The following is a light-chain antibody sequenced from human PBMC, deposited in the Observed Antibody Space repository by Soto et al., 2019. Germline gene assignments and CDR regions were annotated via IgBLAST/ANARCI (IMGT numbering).Light chain of an antibody. CDR1: QSISGY. CDR3: QHSYTTPHT. Sequence: DIQMTQSPSSLSASVGDRVTITCRASQSISGYLNWYQQRPGKAPNLLIYAASSLQSGVPSRFSGSGSGTDFTLTISSLQPEDFATYYCQHSYTTPHTFGQGTKLDI. V-gene: IGKV1-39*01. J-gene: IGKJ2*01. CDR2: AAS.